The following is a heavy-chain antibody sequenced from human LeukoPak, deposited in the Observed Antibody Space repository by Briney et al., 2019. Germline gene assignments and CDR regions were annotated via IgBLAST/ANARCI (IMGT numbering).Heavy chain of an antibody. Sequence: SETLSLTCTVSGGSISSGSYYWSWIRQPAGKGLEWIGRIYTSGSTNYNPSLKSRVTISVDTSKNQFSLKLSSVTAADTAVYYCASHTRYSSSWRFDYWSQGTLVTVSS. J-gene: IGHJ4*02. D-gene: IGHD6-13*01. CDR3: ASHTRYSSSWRFDY. CDR1: GGSISSGSYY. CDR2: IYTSGST. V-gene: IGHV4-61*02.